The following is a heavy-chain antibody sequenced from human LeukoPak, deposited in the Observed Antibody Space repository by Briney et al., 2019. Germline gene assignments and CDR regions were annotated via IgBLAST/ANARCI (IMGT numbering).Heavy chain of an antibody. CDR3: ARAEDQLLHLDY. V-gene: IGHV3-30*04. J-gene: IGHJ4*02. CDR1: GFTFSSYA. Sequence: TGGSLRLSRAASGFTFSSYAMHWGRQAPGKGLEWVAVISYDGSNKYYADSVKGRFTISRDNSKNTLYLQMNSLRAEDTAVYYCARAEDQLLHLDYWGQGTLVTVSS. CDR2: ISYDGSNK. D-gene: IGHD2-2*01.